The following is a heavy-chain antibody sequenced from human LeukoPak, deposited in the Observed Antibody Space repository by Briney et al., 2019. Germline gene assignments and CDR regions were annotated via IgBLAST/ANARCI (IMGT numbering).Heavy chain of an antibody. V-gene: IGHV1-18*01. CDR1: GYTFTIYG. CDR2: ISTYNGNT. CDR3: ARGHLRFITMSNDYFDY. J-gene: IGHJ4*02. D-gene: IGHD3-10*02. Sequence: ASVKLSFKSSGYTFTIYGISWVRQPPGQGLEWMGWISTYNGNTKYAHKFQGRVTVTTDTSTMTVYMELRSLRSDDTAVYFWARGHLRFITMSNDYFDYWGQGNLVTVSS.